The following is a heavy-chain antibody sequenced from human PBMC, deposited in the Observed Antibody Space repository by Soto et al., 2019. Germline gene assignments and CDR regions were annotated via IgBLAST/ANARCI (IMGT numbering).Heavy chain of an antibody. CDR2: ISGSGGST. D-gene: IGHD3-22*01. J-gene: IGHJ4*02. Sequence: EVKLLESGGGLVQPGGSLRLSCAASGFTFSSYAMSWVRQPPGKGLEWVSAISGSGGSTNNAGSVKGRFTISRDNSKSTLCLQMNNLRAEDTAVEYCAKYRDNSGDYRGRGLDYWGQGSLVTVCS. CDR3: AKYRDNSGDYRGRGLDY. V-gene: IGHV3-23*01. CDR1: GFTFSSYA.